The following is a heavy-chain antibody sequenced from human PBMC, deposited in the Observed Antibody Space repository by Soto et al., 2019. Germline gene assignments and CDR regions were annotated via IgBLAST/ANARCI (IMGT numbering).Heavy chain of an antibody. J-gene: IGHJ3*02. CDR3: ARFYMVRGLMGAFDI. Sequence: QVQLQESGPGLVKPSQTLSLTCAVCGGSISGGGYYWSWIRQHPGKGLEWIGYIYYSGSTYYNPSLKRRVTISVDTSKNQFSLKLSSVTAADTALYYCARFYMVRGLMGAFDIWGQGTLVTVSS. V-gene: IGHV4-31*11. CDR1: GGSISGGGYY. D-gene: IGHD3-10*01. CDR2: IYYSGST.